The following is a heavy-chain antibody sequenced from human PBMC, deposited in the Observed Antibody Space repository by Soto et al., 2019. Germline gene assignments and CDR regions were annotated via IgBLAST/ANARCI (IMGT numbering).Heavy chain of an antibody. CDR3: AKDEGTTPGYCSGGSCYGGPDY. J-gene: IGHJ4*02. CDR1: GFTFSTYG. Sequence: GWSLRLSCAASGFTFSTYGMHWVRQAPGKGLEWVAVISYDESNEYYADSVKGRFTISRDNSKNTLYLQMNSLRAEDTAVYYCAKDEGTTPGYCSGGSCYGGPDYWGQGTLVTVSS. D-gene: IGHD2-15*01. CDR2: ISYDESNE. V-gene: IGHV3-30*18.